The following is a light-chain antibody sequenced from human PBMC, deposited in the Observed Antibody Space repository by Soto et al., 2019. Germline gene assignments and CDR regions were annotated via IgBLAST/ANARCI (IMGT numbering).Light chain of an antibody. CDR2: CDN. Sequence: QSVLTQPPSASGTPRQRGTISCSGSTSNVGRNGVNWYQQIPGTATKLLIYCDNQQPSGVPDRFSGSKSGTSASLAISGHQSEDEAEYYCAAWDVKLNGYVFGTGTQLTVL. V-gene: IGLV1-44*01. J-gene: IGLJ1*01. CDR1: TSNVGRNG. CDR3: AAWDVKLNGYV.